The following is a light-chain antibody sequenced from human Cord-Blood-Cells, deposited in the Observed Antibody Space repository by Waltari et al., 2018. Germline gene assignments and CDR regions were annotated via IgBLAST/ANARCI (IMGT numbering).Light chain of an antibody. Sequence: QSALTQPRSVSGSPGQSVTISCTGTSSDVGGYNYVSWYQQHPGKAPKLMIYDVSKRPSGVPDRVSGTKSGNTPSRSISGLQAEDEADYYCCSYAGSYTVVFGGETKLTVL. CDR3: CSYAGSYTVV. CDR2: DVS. J-gene: IGLJ2*01. V-gene: IGLV2-11*01. CDR1: SSDVGGYNY.